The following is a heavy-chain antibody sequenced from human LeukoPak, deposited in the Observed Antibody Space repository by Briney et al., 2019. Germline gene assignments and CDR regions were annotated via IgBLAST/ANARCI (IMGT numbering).Heavy chain of an antibody. CDR2: INPSGGST. CDR1: GYTCTSYY. J-gene: IGHJ5*02. V-gene: IGHV1-46*03. D-gene: IGHD2-21*01. CDR3: ARGSQDCGGDCYSGPNWFDP. Sequence: ASVKVSCKASGYTCTSYYMHWVRQAPGQGLEWMGIINPSGGSTSYAQKFQGRVTMTRDTSTSTVYMELSSLRSEDTAVYYCARGSQDCGGDCYSGPNWFDPWGQGTLVTVSS.